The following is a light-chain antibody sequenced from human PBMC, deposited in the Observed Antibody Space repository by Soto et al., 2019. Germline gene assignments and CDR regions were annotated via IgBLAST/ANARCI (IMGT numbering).Light chain of an antibody. V-gene: IGKV3-20*01. CDR1: QVVSSNS. CDR3: QHYAGSPLT. J-gene: IGKJ4*02. Sequence: EIVLTQSPGTLSLSPGERATLSCRASQVVSSNSLAWYQQKRGQAPRLLIHDASSRATGIPDRFSGSGSGTDFTLTISRLEPEDFAVYYCQHYAGSPLTFGRGTKVEVK. CDR2: DAS.